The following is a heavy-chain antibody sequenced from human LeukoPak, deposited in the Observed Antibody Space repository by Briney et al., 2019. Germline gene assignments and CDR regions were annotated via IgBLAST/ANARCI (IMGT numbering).Heavy chain of an antibody. Sequence: SETLSLTCTVSGGSVTDYYWSWTRQSPGKGLEWIGYIYYTGTSYNPSLQSRVTISADTSKNQFSLKLISVTAADTAVYYCARDGPERYFDWLGHRAFDIWGQGTMVTVSS. J-gene: IGHJ3*02. V-gene: IGHV4-59*02. CDR1: GGSVTDYY. CDR3: ARDGPERYFDWLGHRAFDI. CDR2: IYYTGT. D-gene: IGHD3-9*01.